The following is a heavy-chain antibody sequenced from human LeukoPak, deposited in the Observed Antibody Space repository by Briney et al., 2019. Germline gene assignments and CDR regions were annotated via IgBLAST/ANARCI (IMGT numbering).Heavy chain of an antibody. CDR1: GYSFTSYW. D-gene: IGHD3-3*02. V-gene: IGHV5-10-1*01. CDR2: IDPSDSYT. Sequence: GESLKISCKGSGYSFTSYWISWVRQMPGKGREWMGRIDPSDSYTNYSPSFQGHVTISADKSISTAYLQWSSLKASDTAMYYCALAFKEAAYYFDYWGQGTLVTVSS. CDR3: ALAFKEAAYYFDY. J-gene: IGHJ4*02.